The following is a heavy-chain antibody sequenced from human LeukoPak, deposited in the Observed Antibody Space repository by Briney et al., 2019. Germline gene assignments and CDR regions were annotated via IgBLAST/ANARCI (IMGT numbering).Heavy chain of an antibody. D-gene: IGHD6-13*01. Sequence: SETLSLTSTVSGGSISGYYWSWIRQPAGQGLEWIGRIYSNGDTRYNPSLKSRVTMSVDTSKNQLSLKLGPVTAADTAVYYCARAAGAAGGQYFDYWGQGTLVTVSS. CDR3: ARAAGAAGGQYFDY. CDR1: GGSISGYY. CDR2: IYSNGDT. J-gene: IGHJ4*02. V-gene: IGHV4-4*07.